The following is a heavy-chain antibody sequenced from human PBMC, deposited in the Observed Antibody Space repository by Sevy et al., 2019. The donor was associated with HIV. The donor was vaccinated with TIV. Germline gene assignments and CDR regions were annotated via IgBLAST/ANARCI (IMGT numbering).Heavy chain of an antibody. D-gene: IGHD3-10*01. V-gene: IGHV1-18*01. CDR2: IGVYNGNS. CDR3: ARVPTYYFGSGTYFDY. CDR1: GYTFSSNG. J-gene: IGHJ4*02. Sequence: ASVKVSCKASGYTFSSNGIAWVRQAPGQGLQWMGWIGVYNGNSNYAQNLRDRVTMTTDTSTSTAYMELKRLISDDTAVYYFARVPTYYFGSGTYFDYWGQGTLVTVSS.